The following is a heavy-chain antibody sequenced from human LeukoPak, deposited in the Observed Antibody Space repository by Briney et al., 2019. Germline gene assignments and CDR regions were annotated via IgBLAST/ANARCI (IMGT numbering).Heavy chain of an antibody. Sequence: SETLSLTCTVSGGSISSYYWSWIRQPPGKGLEWIGYIYYSGSTYYNPSLKSRVTISVDTSKNQFSLKLSSVTPADTAVYYCARVVVVAATLAFDIWGQGTMVTVSS. CDR2: IYYSGST. J-gene: IGHJ3*02. CDR3: ARVVVVAATLAFDI. CDR1: GGSISSYY. D-gene: IGHD2-15*01. V-gene: IGHV4-59*12.